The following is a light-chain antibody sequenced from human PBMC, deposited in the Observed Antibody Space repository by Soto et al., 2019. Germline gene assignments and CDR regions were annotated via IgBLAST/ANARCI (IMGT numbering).Light chain of an antibody. CDR2: EVN. V-gene: IGLV2-8*01. J-gene: IGLJ1*01. Sequence: QSVLTQPPSASGSPGQSVTISCTGASSDIGGYNSVSWYQQHPGKAPKLMIYEVNQRPTGVPDRFSGSKSGNTASLTVSGLQAEDEADYYCSSYAGSNIPFVFGTGTQLTVL. CDR1: SSDIGGYNS. CDR3: SSYAGSNIPFV.